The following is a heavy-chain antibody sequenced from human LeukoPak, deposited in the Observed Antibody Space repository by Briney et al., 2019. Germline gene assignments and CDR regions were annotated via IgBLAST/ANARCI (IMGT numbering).Heavy chain of an antibody. Sequence: SETLSLPCTVSGGHISSYYWIWIPQPPGKGLEWIGYLYYCGSTNYNPSLKSRVTISVDTSKNQFSLTLISVTAADAAAYYCARDIRGYSYGEGSYYYYMDVWGKGTTVTVSS. CDR2: LYYCGST. CDR1: GGHISSYY. D-gene: IGHD5-18*01. CDR3: ARDIRGYSYGEGSYYYYMDV. J-gene: IGHJ6*03. V-gene: IGHV4-59*01.